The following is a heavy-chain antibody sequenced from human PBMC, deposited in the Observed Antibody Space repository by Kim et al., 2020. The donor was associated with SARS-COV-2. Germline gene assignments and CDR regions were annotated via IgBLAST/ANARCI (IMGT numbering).Heavy chain of an antibody. CDR3: ARSDNLDY. J-gene: IGHJ4*02. D-gene: IGHD1-20*01. Sequence: DASNTKSADSVKGRFTISRDNAKNTLYLQMNSLRTEDTAVYYCARSDNLDYWGQGTLVTVSS. V-gene: IGHV3-74*03. CDR2: DASNT.